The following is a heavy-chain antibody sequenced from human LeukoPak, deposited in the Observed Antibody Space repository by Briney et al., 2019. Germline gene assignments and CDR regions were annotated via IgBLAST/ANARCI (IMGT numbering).Heavy chain of an antibody. Sequence: GGSLRLSCTASGFTVSSNYMSWVRQAPGKGLEWVSVIYSGGTTYYADSVKGRFTISRDNSKNTLYLQMNSLRAEDTALYYCARDLYSGTDAFDIWGQGTMVTVSS. CDR1: GFTVSSNY. D-gene: IGHD1-26*01. CDR3: ARDLYSGTDAFDI. CDR2: IYSGGTT. J-gene: IGHJ3*02. V-gene: IGHV3-53*01.